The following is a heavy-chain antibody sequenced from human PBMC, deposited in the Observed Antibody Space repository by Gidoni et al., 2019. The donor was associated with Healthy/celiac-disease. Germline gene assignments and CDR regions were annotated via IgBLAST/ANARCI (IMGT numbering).Heavy chain of an antibody. CDR2: IYTSGST. CDR1: GGSISSGSYY. CDR3: ARRGHSGQSKTVSYYYGMDV. J-gene: IGHJ6*02. Sequence: QVQLQESGPGLVKPSQTLSLTCTVSGGSISSGSYYWSWIRQPAGKGLEWIGRIYTSGSTNYNPSLKSRVTISVDTSKNQFSLKLSSVTAADTAVYYCARRGHSGQSKTVSYYYGMDVWGQGTTVTVSS. D-gene: IGHD6-25*01. V-gene: IGHV4-61*02.